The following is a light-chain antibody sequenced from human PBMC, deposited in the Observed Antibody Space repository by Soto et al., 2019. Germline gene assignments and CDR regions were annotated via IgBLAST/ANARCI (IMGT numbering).Light chain of an antibody. J-gene: IGKJ5*01. CDR1: ESVSSN. Sequence: VMTQSPATLSVSPGERVTLSCRASESVSSNLAWYQQRPGQAPRLLIYGASTRATETPLRFRGSGSGTAFTLTISSLQSEDLAVYYCQQYNNWPPSIIFGPGTRLEIK. V-gene: IGKV3-15*01. CDR3: QQYNNWPPSII. CDR2: GAS.